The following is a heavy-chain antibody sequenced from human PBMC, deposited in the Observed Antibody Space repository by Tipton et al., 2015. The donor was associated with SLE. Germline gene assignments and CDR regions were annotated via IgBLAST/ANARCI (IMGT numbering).Heavy chain of an antibody. V-gene: IGHV4-61*02. CDR2: IYTSGST. J-gene: IGHJ4*02. CDR1: GGSISSGSYY. D-gene: IGHD4-11*01. CDR3: ARDADYSKVLDY. Sequence: TLSLTCTVSGGSISSGSYYWSWIRQPAGKGLEWIGRIYTSGSTNYNPSHKSRVTISVDTSKNQFSLKLSSVTAADTAVYYCARDADYSKVLDYWGQGTLVTVSS.